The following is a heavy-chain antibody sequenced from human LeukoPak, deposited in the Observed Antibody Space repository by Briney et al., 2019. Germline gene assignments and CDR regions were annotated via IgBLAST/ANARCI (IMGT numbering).Heavy chain of an antibody. CDR1: GDSVSSNSAA. J-gene: IGHJ6*02. V-gene: IGHV6-1*01. CDR3: ARDGYSSGWYNHYYYYGMDV. CDR2: TYYRSKWYN. Sequence: SQTRSLTCAISGDSVSSNSAAWNWIRQSPSRGLEWLGRTYYRSKWYNDYAVSVKSRITINPDTSKNQFSLQLNSVTPEDTAVYYCARDGYSSGWYNHYYYYGMDVWGQGTTVTVSS. D-gene: IGHD6-19*01.